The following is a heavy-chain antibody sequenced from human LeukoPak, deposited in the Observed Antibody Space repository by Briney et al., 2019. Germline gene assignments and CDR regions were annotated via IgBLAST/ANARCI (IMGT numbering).Heavy chain of an antibody. J-gene: IGHJ3*02. Sequence: NPGGSLRLSCAASGFTFSNYWMSWIRQAPGKGLEWVSYISSSSSYTNYADSVKGRFTISRDNAKNSLYLQMNSLRAEDTAVYYCARAARYYGSGFDAFDIWGQGTMVTVSS. CDR2: ISSSSSYT. V-gene: IGHV3-11*05. CDR1: GFTFSNYW. D-gene: IGHD3-10*01. CDR3: ARAARYYGSGFDAFDI.